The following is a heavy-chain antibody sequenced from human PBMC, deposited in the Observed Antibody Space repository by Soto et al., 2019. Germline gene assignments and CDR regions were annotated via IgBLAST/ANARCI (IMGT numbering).Heavy chain of an antibody. CDR2: INAGSGKA. CDR3: ARVEIVGFDY. J-gene: IGHJ4*02. CDR1: GYTFTGFP. Sequence: QIQLVQSGAEVKKPGASVKVSCKASGYTFTGFPIHWVRQAPGQRLEWMGWINAGSGKAESAQKFQGRVTINRDTSASTVYMELNSLRPGDTAVYYCARVEIVGFDYWGQGTLVTVSS. V-gene: IGHV1-3*01. D-gene: IGHD2-2*03.